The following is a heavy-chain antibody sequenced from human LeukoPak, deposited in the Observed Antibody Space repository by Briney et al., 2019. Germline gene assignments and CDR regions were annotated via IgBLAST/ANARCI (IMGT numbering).Heavy chain of an antibody. D-gene: IGHD6-25*01. Sequence: GWSLRLSCAAPGFTYISYEMNWVRQDPGKSQEWASYISGSGSATYYADSVKGRFTISRDNAKNSLYLQMNSLRAEDAAVYYCARADIPAAQYFQHWGQGTLVTVSS. V-gene: IGHV3-48*03. CDR1: GFTYISYE. CDR2: ISGSGSAT. J-gene: IGHJ1*01. CDR3: ARADIPAAQYFQH.